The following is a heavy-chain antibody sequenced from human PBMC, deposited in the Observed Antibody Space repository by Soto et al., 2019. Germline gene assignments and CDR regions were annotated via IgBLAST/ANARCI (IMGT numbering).Heavy chain of an antibody. CDR2: IGGSGGTK. CDR1: GFSFSSYE. CDR3: ARGRGGDVGQFLFPDGFDL. V-gene: IGHV3-48*03. Sequence: LRLSCAASGFSFSSYEMNWVCQAPGKGLEWISYIGGSGGTKYSADSVKGRFIISRDNAQNSLYLQMNSLRVEDTAVYYCARGRGGDVGQFLFPDGFDLWGQGTMVTVSS. D-gene: IGHD3-10*01. J-gene: IGHJ3*01.